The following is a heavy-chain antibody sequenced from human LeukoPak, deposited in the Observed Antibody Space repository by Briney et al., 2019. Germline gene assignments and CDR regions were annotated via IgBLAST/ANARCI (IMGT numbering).Heavy chain of an antibody. J-gene: IGHJ4*02. CDR1: GGSISSYY. D-gene: IGHD3-22*01. CDR3: VRGYYDSSGYYYLTPDY. Sequence: PSETLSLTCTVSGGSISSYYWSWIRQPAGKGLEWIGRIYTSGSTNYNPSLKSRVTMSVDTSKNQFSLKLSSVTAADTAVYYCVRGYYDSSGYYYLTPDYWGQGTLVTVSS. CDR2: IYTSGST. V-gene: IGHV4-4*07.